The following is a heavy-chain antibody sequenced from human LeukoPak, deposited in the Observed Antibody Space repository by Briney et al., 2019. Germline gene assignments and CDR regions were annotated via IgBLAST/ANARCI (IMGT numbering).Heavy chain of an antibody. CDR3: ARGSAAGLAY. Sequence: SETLSLTCTVSGGSMSSTSYWGWIRQPPGKGLEWIGSIYYSGSTYYHPSLKSRVTISVDTSNNLFSLKLTSVTAADTAVYYCARGSAAGLAYWGQGTLVTVSS. J-gene: IGHJ4*02. CDR2: IYYSGST. D-gene: IGHD6-13*01. V-gene: IGHV4-39*01. CDR1: GGSMSSTSY.